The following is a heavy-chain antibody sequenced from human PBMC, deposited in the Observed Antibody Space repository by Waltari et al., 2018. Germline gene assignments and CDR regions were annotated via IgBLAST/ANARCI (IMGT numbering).Heavy chain of an antibody. CDR1: GGSISSSSYY. V-gene: IGHV4-39*07. CDR2: IYYSGST. CDR3: AGSIRVSGLD. D-gene: IGHD2-8*01. J-gene: IGHJ4*02. Sequence: QLQLQESGPGLVKPSETLSLTCTVSGGSISSSSYYWGWIRQPPGKGLEWIGSIYYSGSTYYNPSLKSRVTISVDTSKNQFSRKRSSVTAADTVVYYCAGSIRVSGLDWGQGTLVTVSS.